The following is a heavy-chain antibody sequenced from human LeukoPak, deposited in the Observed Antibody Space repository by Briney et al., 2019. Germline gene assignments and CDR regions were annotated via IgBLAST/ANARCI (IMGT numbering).Heavy chain of an antibody. J-gene: IGHJ4*02. V-gene: IGHV3-7*01. CDR2: VNPDESEK. CDR1: GFTFTSYW. D-gene: IGHD1-26*01. Sequence: PGGSLRLSCAASGFTFTSYWMNWVRQAPGKGLEWVANVNPDESEKYCVDSVKGRFTISRDNAKNSLYLQMNSPRAEDTAVYYCARGSGNYYRVMDYWGQGALVTVSA. CDR3: ARGSGNYYRVMDY.